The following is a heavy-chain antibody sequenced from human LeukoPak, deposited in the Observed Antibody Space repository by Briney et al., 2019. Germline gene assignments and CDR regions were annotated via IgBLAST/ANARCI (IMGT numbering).Heavy chain of an antibody. J-gene: IGHJ1*01. CDR3: ARLERGRGPSSSWYPEYFQH. CDR2: IYPGDSDT. CDR1: GYSFTSYW. V-gene: IGHV5-51*01. D-gene: IGHD6-13*01. Sequence: GESLKISCKGSGYSFTSYWIGWVRQMPGKGLEWMGIIYPGDSDTRYSPSFQGQVTISADKSISTAYLQWSSLKASDTAMYYCARLERGRGPSSSWYPEYFQHWGQGTLVTVSS.